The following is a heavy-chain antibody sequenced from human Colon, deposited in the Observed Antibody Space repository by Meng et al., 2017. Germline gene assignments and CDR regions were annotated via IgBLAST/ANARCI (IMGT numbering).Heavy chain of an antibody. CDR2: MFHSGTT. CDR1: GGSVSSGSHY. CDR3: ARLITGWPFYFDY. Sequence: GRLQWSGPVLVRPSEHLSLTGNFSGGSVSSGSHYWSWIRQPPGKGLEWIGYMFHSGTTKYNPSLKSRVSMSVDTTKNQFYLKLTSVTVADTAVFYCARLITGWPFYFDYWGQGILVTVSS. D-gene: IGHD6-19*01. J-gene: IGHJ4*02. V-gene: IGHV4-61*01.